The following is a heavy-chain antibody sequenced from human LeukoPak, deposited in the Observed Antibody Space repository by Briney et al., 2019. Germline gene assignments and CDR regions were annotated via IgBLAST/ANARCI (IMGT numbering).Heavy chain of an antibody. CDR1: GGSISSYY. CDR3: ARVRYYCSGGSSYSRLIDY. V-gene: IGHV4-59*01. D-gene: IGHD2-15*01. J-gene: IGHJ4*02. CDR2: IYYSGST. Sequence: SETLSLTCTVSGGSISSYYWSWIRQPPGNGLEWIGYIYYSGSTNYNPSLKSRVTISVDTSKNQFSLKLSSVTAADTAVYYCARVRYYCSGGSSYSRLIDYWGQGTLVTVSS.